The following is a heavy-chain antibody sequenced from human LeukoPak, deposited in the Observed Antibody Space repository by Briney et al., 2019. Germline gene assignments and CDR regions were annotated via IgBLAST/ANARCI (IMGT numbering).Heavy chain of an antibody. CDR3: AKDPQQWLVSSFDY. CDR1: RFTSSSYA. Sequence: SLGLSCAASRFTSSSYAMSWVSQAQGNGLEWVSAISGCGGSTYYADSVKGRFTISRDNSKNTLYLQMNSLRAEDTAVYYCAKDPQQWLVSSFDYWGQGTLVTVSS. CDR2: ISGCGGST. D-gene: IGHD6-19*01. J-gene: IGHJ4*02. V-gene: IGHV3-23*01.